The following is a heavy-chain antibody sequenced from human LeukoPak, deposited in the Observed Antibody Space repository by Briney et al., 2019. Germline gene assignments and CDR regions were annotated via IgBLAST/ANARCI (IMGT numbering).Heavy chain of an antibody. CDR2: ISAYNGNT. CDR1: GYTFTSYG. CDR3: ARVPGYDKFGRGYFQH. D-gene: IGHD3-22*01. J-gene: IGHJ1*01. V-gene: IGHV1-18*01. Sequence: ASVKVSCKASGYTFTSYGISWVRQAPGQGLEWMGWISAYNGNTNYAQKLQGRVTMTTDTSTSTAYMELRSLRSDDTAAYYCARVPGYDKFGRGYFQHWGQGTLVTVSS.